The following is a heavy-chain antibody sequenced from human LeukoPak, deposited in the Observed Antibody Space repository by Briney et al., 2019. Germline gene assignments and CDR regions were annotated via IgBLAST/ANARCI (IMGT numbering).Heavy chain of an antibody. CDR1: GGSFSGYY. D-gene: IGHD3-9*01. CDR3: ARGSPYYDILTGYYRRGPYNWFDP. Sequence: PSETLSLTCAVYGGSFSGYYWSWIRQPPGKGLEWIGEIDHSGSTNYNPSLKSRVTISVDTSKNQFSLKLSSVTAADTAVYYCARGSPYYDILTGYYRRGPYNWFDPWGQGTLVTVSS. CDR2: IDHSGST. V-gene: IGHV4-34*01. J-gene: IGHJ5*02.